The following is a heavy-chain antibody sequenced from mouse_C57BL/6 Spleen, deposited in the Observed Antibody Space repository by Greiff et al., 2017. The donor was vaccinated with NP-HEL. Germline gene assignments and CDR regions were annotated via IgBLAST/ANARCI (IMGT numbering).Heavy chain of an antibody. Sequence: QVQLKESGPELVKPGASVKISCKASGYAFSSSWMNWVKQRPGKGLEWIGRIYPGDGDTNYNGKFKGKATLTADKSSSTAYMQLSSLTSEDSAVYFCAGSNLGYAMDYWGQGTSVTVSS. V-gene: IGHV1-82*01. CDR1: GYAFSSSW. CDR3: AGSNLGYAMDY. CDR2: IYPGDGDT. J-gene: IGHJ4*01. D-gene: IGHD2-5*01.